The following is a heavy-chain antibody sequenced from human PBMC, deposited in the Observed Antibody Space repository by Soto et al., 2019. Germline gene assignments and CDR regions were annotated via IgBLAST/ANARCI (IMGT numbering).Heavy chain of an antibody. Sequence: PSVKVSCKASGYTFTGYYMHWVRQAPGQGLEWMGWINPNSGGTNYAQKFQGWITMTRDTSISTAYMELSRLRSDDTAVYYCAASLGPYYFDYWGQGTLVTVSS. D-gene: IGHD7-27*01. CDR2: INPNSGGT. CDR3: AASLGPYYFDY. CDR1: GYTFTGYY. V-gene: IGHV1-2*04. J-gene: IGHJ4*02.